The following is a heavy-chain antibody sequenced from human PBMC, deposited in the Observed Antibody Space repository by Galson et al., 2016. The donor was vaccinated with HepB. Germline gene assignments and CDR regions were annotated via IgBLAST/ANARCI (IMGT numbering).Heavy chain of an antibody. V-gene: IGHV3-33*01. CDR2: IWYDGSNK. Sequence: SLRLSCAASGFTFSSYGMHWVRQAPGKGLEWVAVIWYDGSNKYYVDSVKGRFTISRDNSKNTLYLQLNSLRAEDTAVYYCSSLEYYDSSGYSYPFYYYGMDVWGQGTTVTVSS. CDR1: GFTFSSYG. CDR3: SSLEYYDSSGYSYPFYYYGMDV. J-gene: IGHJ6*02. D-gene: IGHD3-22*01.